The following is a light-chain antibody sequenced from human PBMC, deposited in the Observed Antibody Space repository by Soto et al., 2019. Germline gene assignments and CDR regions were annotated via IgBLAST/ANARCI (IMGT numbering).Light chain of an antibody. CDR2: KAS. CDR3: QQYNSFWT. Sequence: DIQMTHSPSTLSASVLYIVTITFRSSQSISSWLAWYQQKPGKAPKLLIYKASSLESGVPSRFSGSGSGTEFTLTISSLQPDDFATYYCQQYNSFWTFGQGTKVDIK. J-gene: IGKJ1*01. V-gene: IGKV1-5*03. CDR1: QSISSW.